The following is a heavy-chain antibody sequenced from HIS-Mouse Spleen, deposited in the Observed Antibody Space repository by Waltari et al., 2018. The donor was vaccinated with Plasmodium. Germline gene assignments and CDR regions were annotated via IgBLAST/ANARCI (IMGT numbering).Heavy chain of an antibody. J-gene: IGHJ3*02. CDR2: IYYSGST. CDR3: ARDCSSTSCLDAFDI. CDR1: GGSISSYY. Sequence: QVQLQESGPGLVKPSETLSLTCTVSGGSISSYYWSWIRQPPGKGLAWIGYIYYSGSTNDNPSLKSRVTISVDTSKNQFSLKLSSVTAADTAVYYCARDCSSTSCLDAFDIWGQGTMVTVSS. D-gene: IGHD2-2*01. V-gene: IGHV4-59*01.